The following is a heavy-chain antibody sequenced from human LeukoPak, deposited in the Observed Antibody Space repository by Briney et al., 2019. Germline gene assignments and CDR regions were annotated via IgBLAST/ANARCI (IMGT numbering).Heavy chain of an antibody. Sequence: TGGSLRLSCAAPGFTFSNYWMHWVRQAPGKGLVWVSRINSDGSSTSYADSVKGRFTIYRDNAKNTLYLQMNSLRAEDTAVYYCARSGSYRANFDYWGQGTLVTVSS. CDR2: INSDGSST. CDR1: GFTFSNYW. J-gene: IGHJ4*02. CDR3: ARSGSYRANFDY. D-gene: IGHD1-26*01. V-gene: IGHV3-74*01.